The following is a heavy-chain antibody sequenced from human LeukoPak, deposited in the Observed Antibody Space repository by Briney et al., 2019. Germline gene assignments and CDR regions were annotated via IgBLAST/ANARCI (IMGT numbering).Heavy chain of an antibody. CDR1: GGSISSYY. J-gene: IGHJ4*02. V-gene: IGHV4-59*08. CDR3: ARQILFRSERWLQFFDY. D-gene: IGHD5-24*01. CDR2: IYYSGST. Sequence: SETLSLTCTVSGGSISSYYWSWIRQPPGKGLEWIGYIYYSGSTNYKSSLKSRVTISVDTSKNQFSLKLSSVTAADTAVYYCARQILFRSERWLQFFDYWGQGILVTVSS.